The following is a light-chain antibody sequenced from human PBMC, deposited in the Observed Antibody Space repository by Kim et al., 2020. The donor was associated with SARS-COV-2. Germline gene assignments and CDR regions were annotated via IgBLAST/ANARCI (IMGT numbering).Light chain of an antibody. CDR2: GAS. J-gene: IGKJ1*01. CDR1: QSVSSSY. V-gene: IGKV3-20*01. Sequence: EIVLTQSPGPLSLSPGERATLSCRASQSVSSSYLAWYQQKPGQAPRLLIYGASSRATGIPDRFSGSGSGTDFTLTISRLEPEDFAVYHCQQYVISPWTFGQGTKVDIK. CDR3: QQYVISPWT.